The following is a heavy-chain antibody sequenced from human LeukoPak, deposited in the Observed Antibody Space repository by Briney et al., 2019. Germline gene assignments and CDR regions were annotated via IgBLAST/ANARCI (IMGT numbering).Heavy chain of an antibody. Sequence: SETLSLTCTVSGGSISSYYWSWIRQPPGKGLEWIAYIYYSGSTNYNPSLKSRVTISVDTSKNQFSLKLSSVTAADMAVYYCARDGDYTFDIWGQGTVVTVSS. CDR2: IYYSGST. J-gene: IGHJ3*02. CDR1: GGSISSYY. D-gene: IGHD3-10*01. CDR3: ARDGDYTFDI. V-gene: IGHV4-59*01.